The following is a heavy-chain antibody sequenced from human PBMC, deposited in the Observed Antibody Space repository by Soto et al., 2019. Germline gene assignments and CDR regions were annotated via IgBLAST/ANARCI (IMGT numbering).Heavy chain of an antibody. Sequence: EVLLVESGGGLVKPGGSLKLSCAASGFDFNSHTMSRVRQAPGKGLEWVSTISSKSAYIYYADSLKGRFTVSRDNAETSLYLHMTSLTVDDTAVYYCAKVGRYFPESTESDWGQGTLVTVSS. CDR1: GFDFNSHT. CDR3: AKVGRYFPESTESD. V-gene: IGHV3-21*01. J-gene: IGHJ4*02. CDR2: ISSKSAYI. D-gene: IGHD2-2*01.